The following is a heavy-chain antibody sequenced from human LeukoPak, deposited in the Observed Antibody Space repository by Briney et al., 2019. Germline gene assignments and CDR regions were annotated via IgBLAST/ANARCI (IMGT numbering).Heavy chain of an antibody. D-gene: IGHD3-3*02. J-gene: IGHJ6*02. Sequence: GGSLRLSCAASGFTASSNYMSWVRQAPGKGLEWVSVIYSGGSTYYADSVKGRFTIPRDNSKNTLYLQMNSLRAEDTAVYYCARIWAGAFSYYYYGMDVWGQGTTVTVSS. CDR2: IYSGGST. V-gene: IGHV3-66*01. CDR1: GFTASSNY. CDR3: ARIWAGAFSYYYYGMDV.